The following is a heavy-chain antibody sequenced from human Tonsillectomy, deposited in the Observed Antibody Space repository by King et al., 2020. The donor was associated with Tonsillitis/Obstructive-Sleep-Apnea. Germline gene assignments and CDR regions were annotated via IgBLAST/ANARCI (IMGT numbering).Heavy chain of an antibody. CDR3: ARGSDDFYY. CDR2: IIGSGGPT. CDR1: GFTFSNYA. V-gene: IGHV3-23*04. J-gene: IGHJ4*02. Sequence: VQLVESGGGLVQPGGSLRLSCAASGFTFSNYAMSWVRQAPGKGLEWVSTIIGSGGPTYYADSVKVRFTISRDNSKKTLYLHMNSLRADDTAVYYCARGSDDFYYWGQGTLVTVSS. D-gene: IGHD3-3*01.